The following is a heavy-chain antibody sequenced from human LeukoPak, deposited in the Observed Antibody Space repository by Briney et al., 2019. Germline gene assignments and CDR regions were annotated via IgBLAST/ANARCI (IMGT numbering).Heavy chain of an antibody. J-gene: IGHJ4*02. D-gene: IGHD2-2*01. CDR2: ISSRGSTI. CDR3: ARVWGYCSSTSRYGGGYFDY. Sequence: GGSLRLSCAASRFTFSDYYMSWIRQAPGKGLEWVSYISSRGSTIYYADSVKGRFTISRDNAKNSLYLQVNSLRAEDTAVYYCARVWGYCSSTSRYGGGYFDYWDQGTLVTVSS. V-gene: IGHV3-11*04. CDR1: RFTFSDYY.